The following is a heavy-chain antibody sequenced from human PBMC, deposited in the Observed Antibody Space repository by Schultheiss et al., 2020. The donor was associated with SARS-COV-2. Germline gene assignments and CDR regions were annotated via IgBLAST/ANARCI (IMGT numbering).Heavy chain of an antibody. V-gene: IGHV3-33*08. J-gene: IGHJ4*02. Sequence: VGSLRLSCAASGFTFSSYGMHWVRQAPGKGLEWVANIKQDGSEKYYADSVKGRFTISRDNSKNTLYLQMNSLRAEDTAVYYCAREVGFSSSSENYFDYWGQGTLVTVSS. D-gene: IGHD6-13*01. CDR1: GFTFSSYG. CDR2: IKQDGSEK. CDR3: AREVGFSSSSENYFDY.